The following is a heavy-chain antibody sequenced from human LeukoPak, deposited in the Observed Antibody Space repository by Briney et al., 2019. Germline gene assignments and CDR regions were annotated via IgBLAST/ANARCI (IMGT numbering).Heavy chain of an antibody. J-gene: IGHJ6*03. V-gene: IGHV3-23*01. D-gene: IGHD1-26*01. CDR3: AKVGELLTPYYYMDV. CDR2: ISGSGGST. CDR1: GFTFSSYA. Sequence: GAVRLSCAASGFTFSSYAMSWVRQAPGKGLEWVSAISGSGGSTYYADSVKGRFTISRDNSKNTLYLQMNSLRAEDTAVYYCAKVGELLTPYYYMDVWGKGTTVTVSS.